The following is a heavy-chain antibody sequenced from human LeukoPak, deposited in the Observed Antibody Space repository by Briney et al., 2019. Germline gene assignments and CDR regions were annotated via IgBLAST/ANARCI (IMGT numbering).Heavy chain of an antibody. CDR3: AKDGWVKWLQSPFDY. J-gene: IGHJ4*02. V-gene: IGHV3-43*01. D-gene: IGHD5-24*01. Sequence: GGSLRLSCAASGFTFDDYTMHWVRQAPGKGLDWVSLISWDGGSTYYADSVKGRFTISRDNSKNSLYLQMNSLRTEDTALYYCAKDGWVKWLQSPFDYWGQGTLVTVSS. CDR1: GFTFDDYT. CDR2: ISWDGGST.